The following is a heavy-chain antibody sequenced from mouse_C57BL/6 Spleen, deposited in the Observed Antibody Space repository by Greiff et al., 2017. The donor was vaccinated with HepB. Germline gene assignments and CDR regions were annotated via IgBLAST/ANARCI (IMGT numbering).Heavy chain of an antibody. CDR2: IHPNSGST. V-gene: IGHV1-64*01. D-gene: IGHD2-1*01. CDR1: GYTFTSYW. CDR3: ARERAYGNCFDY. J-gene: IGHJ2*01. Sequence: VQLQQPGAELVKPGASVKLSCKASGYTFTSYWMHWVKQRPGQGLEWIGMIHPNSGSTNYNEKFKSKATLTVDKSSSTAYMQLSSLTSEDSAVYYCARERAYGNCFDYWGQGTTLTVSS.